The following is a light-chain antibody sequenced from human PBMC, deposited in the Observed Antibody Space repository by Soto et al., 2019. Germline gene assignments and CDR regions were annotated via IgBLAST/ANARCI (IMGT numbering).Light chain of an antibody. Sequence: DLQITHSEASIAASVLYRATIICRASQSITTWLAWYQQKPGKAPNLLIYDASILESGVPPRFSGSGSGTEFTLTISSLQPDDFATYYCQQYGSYWSFGQGTKVDTK. CDR2: DAS. CDR1: QSITTW. J-gene: IGKJ1*01. V-gene: IGKV1-5*02. CDR3: QQYGSYWS.